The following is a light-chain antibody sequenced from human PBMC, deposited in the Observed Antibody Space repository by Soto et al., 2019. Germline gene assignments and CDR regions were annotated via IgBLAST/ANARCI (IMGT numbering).Light chain of an antibody. CDR1: QNILYKSKNKNY. Sequence: DIVMTQSPDSLGMSLGERATINCKSSQNILYKSKNKNYLAWYQQKPGQPPKLLIYWASTRESGVPDRFSGSGSGTDFTLTISSLQAEDVAVYYCQQFYNTPLTFGQGTKWIS. V-gene: IGKV4-1*01. CDR3: QQFYNTPLT. J-gene: IGKJ1*01. CDR2: WAS.